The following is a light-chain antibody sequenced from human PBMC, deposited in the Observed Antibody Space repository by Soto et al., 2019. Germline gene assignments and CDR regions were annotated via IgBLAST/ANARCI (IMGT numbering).Light chain of an antibody. Sequence: EIELTQSPATLSLSPGEGATLSCRASQSVSRYLAWYQQKPGQAPRLLIYDTSNRAIGIPARFSGSGSGTDFTLTISSLEPEDFAVYYCQQRTNLPLFTFGPGTKVDIK. CDR3: QQRTNLPLFT. J-gene: IGKJ3*01. CDR1: QSVSRY. CDR2: DTS. V-gene: IGKV3-11*01.